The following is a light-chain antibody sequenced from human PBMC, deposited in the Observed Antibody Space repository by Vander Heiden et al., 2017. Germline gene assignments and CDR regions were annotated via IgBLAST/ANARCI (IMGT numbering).Light chain of an antibody. CDR1: QSISSY. CDR3: QQSSSTSALT. Sequence: DIQMTQSPSSLSASVGDRVTITCRASQSISSYLNWYQQKVGKAPNLLIYAASSLASWVPSRFSGSGSGTDFTLTISSLQPEDFATYYCQQSSSTSALTFGGGTKVEIK. CDR2: AAS. J-gene: IGKJ4*01. V-gene: IGKV1-39*01.